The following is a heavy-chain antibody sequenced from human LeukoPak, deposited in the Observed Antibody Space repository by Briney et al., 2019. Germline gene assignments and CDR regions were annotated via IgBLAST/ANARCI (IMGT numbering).Heavy chain of an antibody. V-gene: IGHV3-7*04. CDR3: ARDWQWQQLDGDAFDI. J-gene: IGHJ3*02. CDR2: IKQDGSEK. D-gene: IGHD6-13*01. CDR1: VFTFSGYW. Sequence: GGSLRLSCAASVFTFSGYWMSWVRQAPGKGLEWVANIKQDGSEKYYVDPVKGRFTISRDNAKNSLFLQMNSLRAEDTAVYYCARDWQWQQLDGDAFDIWGQGTMVTVSS.